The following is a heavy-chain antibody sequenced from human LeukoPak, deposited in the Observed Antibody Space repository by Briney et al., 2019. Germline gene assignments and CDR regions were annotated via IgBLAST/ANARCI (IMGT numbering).Heavy chain of an antibody. CDR1: GFTFSRYS. CDR3: ARPLESYYYMDV. Sequence: GGSLRLSCAASGFTFSRYSMNWVRQAPGKGLEWVSYISSKNVIYYADSVKGRFTISRDNAKNSLYLQMNSQRAEDTAVYYCARPLESYYYMDVWGKGTTVTVSS. J-gene: IGHJ6*03. V-gene: IGHV3-48*04. CDR2: ISSKNVI. D-gene: IGHD3-3*01.